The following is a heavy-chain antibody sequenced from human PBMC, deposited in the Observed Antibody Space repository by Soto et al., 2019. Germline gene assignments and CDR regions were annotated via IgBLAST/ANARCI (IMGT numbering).Heavy chain of an antibody. CDR1: GFTFSSYA. V-gene: IGHV3-23*01. J-gene: IGHJ3*02. D-gene: IGHD6-19*01. Sequence: EVQLLESGGGLVQPGGSLRLSCAASGFTFSSYAMSWVRQAPGKGLEWVSAISGSGGSTYYADSVKGRFTISRDNSKNTLYLQMNSLRAEDTAVYYCAKVPRALIAVAAGDAFDIWGQGTMVTVSS. CDR2: ISGSGGST. CDR3: AKVPRALIAVAAGDAFDI.